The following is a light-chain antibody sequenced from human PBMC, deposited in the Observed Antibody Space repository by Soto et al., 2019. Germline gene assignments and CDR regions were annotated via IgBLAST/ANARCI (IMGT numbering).Light chain of an antibody. Sequence: DIQMTRSPSTLSASVGDRVTITCRASQSISSWLAWYQQKPGKAPKLLIYKASSLESGVPSRFSGSGSGTEFTLTISSLQPDDFATYYCQQWATFGQGTKLEIK. CDR3: QQWAT. J-gene: IGKJ2*01. V-gene: IGKV1-5*03. CDR1: QSISSW. CDR2: KAS.